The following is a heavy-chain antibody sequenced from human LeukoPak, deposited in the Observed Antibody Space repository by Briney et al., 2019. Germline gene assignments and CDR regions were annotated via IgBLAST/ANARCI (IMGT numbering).Heavy chain of an antibody. CDR2: ISTYNGDT. Sequence: ASVKVSCKASGYTFISFGISWVRQAPGQGLEWMGWISTYNGDTKYAQKVQGRVTMTTDTSTSTAYMELRSLRSDDTAVYYCARGRDARIKVAVADTPLTNFDYWGQGTLVTVSS. CDR3: ARGRDARIKVAVADTPLTNFDY. V-gene: IGHV1-18*01. D-gene: IGHD6-19*01. CDR1: GYTFISFG. J-gene: IGHJ4*02.